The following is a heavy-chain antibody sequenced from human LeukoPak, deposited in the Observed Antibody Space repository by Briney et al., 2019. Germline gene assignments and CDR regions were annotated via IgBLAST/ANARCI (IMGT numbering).Heavy chain of an antibody. CDR1: GFTFTTYW. D-gene: IGHD6-19*01. CDR3: ARGDSSGPDYYYYMDV. CDR2: MKPDGSEI. V-gene: IGHV3-7*01. J-gene: IGHJ6*03. Sequence: GGSLRLSCAASGFTFTTYWMSWVRQAPGKGLEWVANMKPDGSEIFYVDSVKGRFTISRDNAKNSLYLQMNSLRDEDTAVYYCARGDSSGPDYYYYMDVWGKGTTVTISS.